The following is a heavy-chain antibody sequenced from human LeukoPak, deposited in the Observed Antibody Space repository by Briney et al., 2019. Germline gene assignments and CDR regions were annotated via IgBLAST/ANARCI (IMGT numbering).Heavy chain of an antibody. D-gene: IGHD6-19*01. Sequence: HSGGSLRLSCAASGFTFSSYGMHWVRQAPGKGLEWVSYITTSGSGTYYADSVKGRFTISRDNAKNSLYLQMSSLRAEDTAVYYCARDHRPYGNGWSGFGTRYYGMDVWGQGTTVTVSS. V-gene: IGHV3-48*04. CDR2: ITTSGSGT. CDR3: ARDHRPYGNGWSGFGTRYYGMDV. CDR1: GFTFSSYG. J-gene: IGHJ6*02.